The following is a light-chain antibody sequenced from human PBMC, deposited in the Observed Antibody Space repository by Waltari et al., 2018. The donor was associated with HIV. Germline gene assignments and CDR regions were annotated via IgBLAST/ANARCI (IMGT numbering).Light chain of an antibody. CDR1: TSTIGRKN. Sequence: SVLTQPPSASGTPGQRVTISCSGSTSTIGRKNVFWYQHLPGAAPKLLIHRNNQRPSGVPDRFSGSTSGTSASLAISGLRSEDEADYYCVAWDDSLRGVVFGGGTKVAAL. CDR2: RNN. CDR3: VAWDDSLRGVV. V-gene: IGLV1-47*01. J-gene: IGLJ2*01.